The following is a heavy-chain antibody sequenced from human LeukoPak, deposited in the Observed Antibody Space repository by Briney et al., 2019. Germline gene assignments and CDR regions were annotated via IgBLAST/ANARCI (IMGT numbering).Heavy chain of an antibody. CDR1: GGSISSSSYY. D-gene: IGHD6-13*01. J-gene: IGHJ4*02. CDR2: IYYSGST. V-gene: IGHV4-39*01. CDR3: ASVNSSSWSSVFDY. Sequence: SETLSLTCTVSGGSISSSSYYWGWIRQPPGKGLEWIGSIYYSGSTYYNPSLKSRVTISVDTSKDQFSLKLSSVTAADTAVYYCASVNSSSWSSVFDYWGQGTLVTVSS.